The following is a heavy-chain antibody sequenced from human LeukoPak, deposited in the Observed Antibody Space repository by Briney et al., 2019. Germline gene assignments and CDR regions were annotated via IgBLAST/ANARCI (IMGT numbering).Heavy chain of an antibody. CDR3: ARSADILTGYYVT. Sequence: SVEVSCKASGGTFSSYAISWVRQAPGQGLEWMGGIIPIFGTANYAQKFQGRVTITADESTSTAYMELSSLRSEDTAVYYCARSADILTGYYVTWGQGTLVTVSS. V-gene: IGHV1-69*13. CDR1: GGTFSSYA. CDR2: IIPIFGTA. J-gene: IGHJ4*02. D-gene: IGHD3-9*01.